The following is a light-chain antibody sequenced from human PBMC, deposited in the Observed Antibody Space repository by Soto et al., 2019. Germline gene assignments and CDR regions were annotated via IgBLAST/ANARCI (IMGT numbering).Light chain of an antibody. CDR3: CSYAGTNNVV. V-gene: IGLV2-8*01. CDR2: EVS. J-gene: IGLJ1*01. Sequence: QSVLTQPPSASGSPGQSVTISCAGTSSDVGFYNYVSWYQQHPGKAPKLIISEVSQRPSGVPDRFSGSKSGNTASLTVSGLQAEDEADYYCCSYAGTNNVVFGTGTKVTVL. CDR1: SSDVGFYNY.